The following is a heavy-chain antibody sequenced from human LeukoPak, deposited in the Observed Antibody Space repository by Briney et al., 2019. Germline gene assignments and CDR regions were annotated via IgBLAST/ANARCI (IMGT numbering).Heavy chain of an antibody. CDR3: ASGVIAAAGTGY. CDR1: GFTFSSYA. J-gene: IGHJ4*02. Sequence: GRSLRLSCAASGFTFSSYAMHWVRQAPGKGLEWVAVISYDGSNKYYADSVKGRFTISIDNSKNTLYLQMNSLRAEDTAVYYCASGVIAAAGTGYWGQETLVTVSS. CDR2: ISYDGSNK. D-gene: IGHD6-13*01. V-gene: IGHV3-30*04.